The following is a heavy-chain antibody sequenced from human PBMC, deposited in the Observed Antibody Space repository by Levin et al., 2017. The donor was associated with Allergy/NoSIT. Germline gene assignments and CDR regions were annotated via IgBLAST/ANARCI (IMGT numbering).Heavy chain of an antibody. V-gene: IGHV3-33*01. Sequence: GESLKISCAASRFTFRNYGMHWVRQAPGKGLEWVGVIWYDGSNKYYAESLKGRFTISRDNSKNTLYLQMNSLRAEDTAVYYCAADIASRRLEFWGQGTLVIVSS. CDR2: IWYDGSNK. J-gene: IGHJ1*01. CDR1: RFTFRNYG. CDR3: AADIASRRLEF. D-gene: IGHD6-6*01.